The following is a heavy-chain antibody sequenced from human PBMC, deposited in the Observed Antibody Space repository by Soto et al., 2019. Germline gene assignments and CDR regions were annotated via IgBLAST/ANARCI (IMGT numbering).Heavy chain of an antibody. D-gene: IGHD4-17*01. CDR2: INCYNGVT. CDR1: GDISPRYG. Sequence: QVQLVQSGPEVKKPGALVKVSCKASGDISPRYGISWVRQAPGQGLEWLGWINCYNGVTNYAQSLQGRVTLTTDSSTSTAYMEVRSLRFDDTAVHYCVGDHGNYGTFDQWGQGTLVTVSS. J-gene: IGHJ4*02. V-gene: IGHV1-18*01. CDR3: VGDHGNYGTFDQ.